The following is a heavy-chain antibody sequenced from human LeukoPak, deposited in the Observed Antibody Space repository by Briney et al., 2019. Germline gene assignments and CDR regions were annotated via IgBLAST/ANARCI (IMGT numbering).Heavy chain of an antibody. Sequence: GGSLRLSCAASGSTFSSYAMHWVRQAPGKGLEWVAVISYDGSNKYYADSVKGRFTISRDNSKNTLYLQMNSLRAEDTAVYYCARGSVSGSWYGFSTGLFDYWGQGTLVTVSS. CDR3: ARGSVSGSWYGFSTGLFDY. J-gene: IGHJ4*02. V-gene: IGHV3-30-3*01. CDR1: GSTFSSYA. CDR2: ISYDGSNK. D-gene: IGHD6-13*01.